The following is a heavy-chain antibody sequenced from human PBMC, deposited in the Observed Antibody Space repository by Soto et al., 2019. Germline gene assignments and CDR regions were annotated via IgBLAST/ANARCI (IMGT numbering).Heavy chain of an antibody. J-gene: IGHJ4*02. CDR1: GFTFRNYG. V-gene: IGHV3-30*18. D-gene: IGHD5-18*01. CDR2: ISYDGSNT. CDR3: AKGDLDTSMAMAFDY. Sequence: QVQLVESGGGVVQPGRSLRLSCAASGFTFRNYGLHWVRQAPGKGLEWVAVISYDGSNTYYTDSVKGRFTISRDNFXXPLYLQMDSLRTDDTAVYYCAKGDLDTSMAMAFDYWGQGTLVTVSS.